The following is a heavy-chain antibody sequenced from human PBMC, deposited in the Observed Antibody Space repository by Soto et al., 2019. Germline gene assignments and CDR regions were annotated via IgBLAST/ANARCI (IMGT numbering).Heavy chain of an antibody. CDR2: MNPKSGRT. V-gene: IGHV1-8*01. D-gene: IGHD2-15*01. CDR1: GYTISSKD. J-gene: IGHJ4*02. CDR3: ARTCSGSPCSDFDY. Sequence: GASVKVSCKASGYTISSKDISWLRHATGQGLEWMGWMNPKSGRTGYAQKFQGRVTMTRDTSVSTAFMELSSLRSDDTAVYFCARTCSGSPCSDFDYWGQGTPVTVSS.